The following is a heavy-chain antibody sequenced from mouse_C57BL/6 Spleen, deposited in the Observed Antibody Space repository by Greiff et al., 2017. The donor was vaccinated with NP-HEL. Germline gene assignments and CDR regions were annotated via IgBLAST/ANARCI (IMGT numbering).Heavy chain of an antibody. J-gene: IGHJ4*01. V-gene: IGHV3-6*01. CDR3: ARGGDYEGMDY. CDR2: ISYDGSN. CDR1: GYSITSGYY. Sequence: EVQLVESGPGLVKPSQSLSLTCSVTGYSITSGYYWNWIRQFPGNKLEWMGYISYDGSNNYNPSLKNRISITRDTSKNQFFLKLNSVTTEDTATYYCARGGDYEGMDYWGQGTSVTVSS.